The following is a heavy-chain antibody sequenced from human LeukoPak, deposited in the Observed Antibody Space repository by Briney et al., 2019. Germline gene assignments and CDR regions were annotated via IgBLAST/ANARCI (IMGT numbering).Heavy chain of an antibody. V-gene: IGHV1-2*02. CDR3: ASIYYDSSGSRPYYYGMDV. CDR2: INPNSGGT. D-gene: IGHD3-22*01. CDR1: GYTFTGYY. J-gene: IGHJ6*02. Sequence: ASVKVSCKASGYTFTGYYMHWVRQAPGQGLEWMGWINPNSGGTNYAQKFQGRVTMTGDTSISTAYMELSRLRSDDTAVYYCASIYYDSSGSRPYYYGMDVWGQGTTVTVSS.